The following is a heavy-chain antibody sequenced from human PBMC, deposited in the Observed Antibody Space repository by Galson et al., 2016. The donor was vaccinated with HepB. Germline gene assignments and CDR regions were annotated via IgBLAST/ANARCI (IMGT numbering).Heavy chain of an antibody. J-gene: IGHJ6*02. CDR3: ARAGFKGFSNGMDV. Sequence: SLRLSCAASGFTFSSYWMHWVRQAPGRGLVWVSRINTDGSRTNYADSVKGRVTISRDNAKNTLYLQMNSLGAEDTAVYYCARAGFKGFSNGMDVWGQGATVTVSS. CDR2: INTDGSRT. V-gene: IGHV3-74*01. CDR1: GFTFSSYW. D-gene: IGHD2/OR15-2a*01.